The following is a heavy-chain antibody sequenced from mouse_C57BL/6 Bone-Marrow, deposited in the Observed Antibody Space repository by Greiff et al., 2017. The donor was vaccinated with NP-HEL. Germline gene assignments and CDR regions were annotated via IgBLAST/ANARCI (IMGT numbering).Heavy chain of an antibody. J-gene: IGHJ2*01. V-gene: IGHV1-64*01. CDR2: IHPNSGST. D-gene: IGHD2-4*01. Sequence: QVQLQQPGAELVKPGASVKLSCKASGYTFTSYWMHWVKQRPGQGLEWIGMIHPNSGSTNYNEKFKSKATLTVDKSSSTAYMQLSSLTSEDSAVYYCARWGYDDDGYYFDDWGQGTTLTVSS. CDR1: GYTFTSYW. CDR3: ARWGYDDDGYYFDD.